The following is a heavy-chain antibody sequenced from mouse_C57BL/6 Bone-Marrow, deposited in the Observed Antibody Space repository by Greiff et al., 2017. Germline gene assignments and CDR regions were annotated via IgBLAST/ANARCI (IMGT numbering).Heavy chain of an antibody. CDR3: ATLWLRRRDYARDY. D-gene: IGHD2-2*01. CDR2: IWGGGST. CDR1: GFSLTSYG. J-gene: IGHJ4*01. V-gene: IGHV2-9*01. Sequence: VKLMESGPGLVAPSQSLSITCTVSGFSLTSYGVDWVRQPPGKGLEWLGVIWGGGSTNYNSALMSRLSISTDNSKSQFFLKRNSLQTDDTAMYYCATLWLRRRDYARDYWGQGTSVTVSS.